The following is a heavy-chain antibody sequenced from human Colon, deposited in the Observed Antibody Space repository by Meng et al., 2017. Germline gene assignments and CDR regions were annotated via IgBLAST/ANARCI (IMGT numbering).Heavy chain of an antibody. V-gene: IGHV4-4*02. J-gene: IGHJ1*01. D-gene: IGHD1-26*01. CDR2: ISQSGSS. Sequence: QVHLQASGPGLVKPSGTLSLTCAVSGGSISSTNWWSWIRQPPGKGLEWIGEISQSGSSNYNPSLKSRVTMSLDKSKNHFFLNLSSVSAADTAVYYCAREDGSIGFTPAGQWGQGTLVTVSS. CDR1: GGSISSTNW. CDR3: AREDGSIGFTPAGQ.